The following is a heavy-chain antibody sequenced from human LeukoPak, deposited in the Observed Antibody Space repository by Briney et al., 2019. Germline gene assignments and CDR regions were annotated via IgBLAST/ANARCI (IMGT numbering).Heavy chain of an antibody. D-gene: IGHD3-22*01. CDR1: GFTFSSYS. Sequence: PGGSLRLSCAASGFTFSSYSMNWVRQAPGKGLEWVSSISSSSSYIYYADSVKGRFTISRDNAKNSLYLQMNSLRAEDTAVYYCARGGGYDSSGYYYGKTAYYFDYWGQGTLVTVSS. CDR3: ARGGGYDSSGYYYGKTAYYFDY. J-gene: IGHJ4*02. CDR2: ISSSSSYI. V-gene: IGHV3-21*01.